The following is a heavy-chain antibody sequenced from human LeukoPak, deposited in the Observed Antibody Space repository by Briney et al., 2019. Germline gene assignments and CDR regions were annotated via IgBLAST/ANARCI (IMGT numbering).Heavy chain of an antibody. D-gene: IGHD6-13*01. CDR1: GGTFSSYA. Sequence: WASVTVSCKASGGTFSSYAISWVRQAPGQGLEWMGRIIPILGIANYAQKFQGRVTITADKSTSTAYMELSSLRSEDTAVYYCAVWGGAAAGKGRVFDYWGQGTLVTVSS. J-gene: IGHJ4*02. V-gene: IGHV1-69*04. CDR2: IIPILGIA. CDR3: AVWGGAAAGKGRVFDY.